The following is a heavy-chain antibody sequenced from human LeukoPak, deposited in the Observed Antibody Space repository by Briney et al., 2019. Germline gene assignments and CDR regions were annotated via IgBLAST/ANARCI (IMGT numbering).Heavy chain of an antibody. V-gene: IGHV3-23*01. J-gene: IGHJ4*02. CDR1: GFTFISYG. Sequence: GGSLRLSCAASGFTFISYGMSWVRQAPGKGLEWVSTIRGTGDATYYADSVKGRFTISRDNSKNTLYLQMNSVRVEDTAVYYRAKGTYGSGTYGAHDYWGQGTLVSVSS. CDR3: AKGTYGSGTYGAHDY. CDR2: IRGTGDAT. D-gene: IGHD3-10*01.